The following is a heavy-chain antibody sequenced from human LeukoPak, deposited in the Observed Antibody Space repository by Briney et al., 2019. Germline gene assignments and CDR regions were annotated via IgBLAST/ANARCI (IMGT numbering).Heavy chain of an antibody. CDR2: INHSGST. Sequence: SETLSLXCAVYGGSFSGYYWSRIRQPPGKGLEWIGEINHSGSTNYNPSLKSRVTISVDTSKNQFSLKLSSVTAADTAVYYCARAPLEQLPFDYWGQGTLVTVSS. CDR1: GGSFSGYY. D-gene: IGHD6-13*01. J-gene: IGHJ4*02. CDR3: ARAPLEQLPFDY. V-gene: IGHV4-34*01.